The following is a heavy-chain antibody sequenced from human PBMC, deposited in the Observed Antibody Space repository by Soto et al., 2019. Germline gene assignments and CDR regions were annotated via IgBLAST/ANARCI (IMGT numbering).Heavy chain of an antibody. CDR3: ARVRGYCSSTSCLQLDP. CDR1: GGSISSYY. V-gene: IGHV4-59*01. CDR2: IYYSGST. D-gene: IGHD2-2*01. Sequence: SETLSLTCTVSGGSISSYYWSWIRQPPGKGLEWIGYIYYSGSTNYNPSLKSRVTISVDTSKNQFSLKLSSVTAADTAVYYCARVRGYCSSTSCLQLDPWGQGTLVTVS. J-gene: IGHJ5*02.